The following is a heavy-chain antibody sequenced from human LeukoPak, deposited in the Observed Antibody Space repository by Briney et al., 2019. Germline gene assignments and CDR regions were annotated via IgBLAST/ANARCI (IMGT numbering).Heavy chain of an antibody. Sequence: GGSLRLSCAASGFTFSSYEMNWVRQAPGKGLQWVSYISSSGNTIYYADSGKGRFTISRDNAKNSLYLQMNSLRAEDTAVYYCARSLYDSSGSIDYWGQRTLVTVSS. CDR1: GFTFSSYE. CDR3: ARSLYDSSGSIDY. J-gene: IGHJ4*02. V-gene: IGHV3-48*03. CDR2: ISSSGNTI. D-gene: IGHD3-22*01.